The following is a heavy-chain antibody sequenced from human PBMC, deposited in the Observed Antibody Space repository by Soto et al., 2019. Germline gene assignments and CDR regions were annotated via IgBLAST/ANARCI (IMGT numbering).Heavy chain of an antibody. Sequence: QVQLQESGPGLVKPSQTLSLTCTVSGGSISSGGYYWTWIRQRPGKGLEWIGYNYYSGITYYNPSLKSRVTISLDTSKNQFSLKLSSVTAADTAVYYCARGSSIAGLYYGMDVWGHGTTVTVSS. V-gene: IGHV4-31*03. J-gene: IGHJ6*02. D-gene: IGHD6-6*01. CDR1: GGSISSGGYY. CDR2: NYYSGIT. CDR3: ARGSSIAGLYYGMDV.